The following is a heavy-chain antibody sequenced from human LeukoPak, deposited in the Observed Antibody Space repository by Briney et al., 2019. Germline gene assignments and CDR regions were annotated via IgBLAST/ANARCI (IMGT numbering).Heavy chain of an antibody. Sequence: ASVKVSCKASGYTFTYYYMHWVRQVPGQGLEWMGRINPNSGDTDYEQKYQGRVIMTRDTSISTAYLEVSRLRSDDTAVYYCARVDSGHDYGPSWGQGTTVTVSS. D-gene: IGHD5-12*01. V-gene: IGHV1-2*06. CDR1: GYTFTYYY. J-gene: IGHJ3*01. CDR2: INPNSGDT. CDR3: ARVDSGHDYGPS.